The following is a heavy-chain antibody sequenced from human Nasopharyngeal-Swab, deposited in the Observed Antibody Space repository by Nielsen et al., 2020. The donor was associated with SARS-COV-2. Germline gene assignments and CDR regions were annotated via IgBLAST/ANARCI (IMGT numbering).Heavy chain of an antibody. CDR2: ISSSSSYI. D-gene: IGHD1-1*01. Sequence: GESLKISCAASGFTFSSYSMNWVRQAPGKGLEWVSSISSSSSYIYYADSVKGRFTISRDNAKNSLYLQMNSLRAEDMAVYYCARDRTNDYYYYMDVWGKGTTVTVSS. J-gene: IGHJ6*03. CDR3: ARDRTNDYYYYMDV. V-gene: IGHV3-21*01. CDR1: GFTFSSYS.